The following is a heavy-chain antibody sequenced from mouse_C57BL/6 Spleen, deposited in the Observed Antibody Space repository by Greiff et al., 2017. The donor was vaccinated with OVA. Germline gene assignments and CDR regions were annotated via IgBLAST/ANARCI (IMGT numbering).Heavy chain of an antibody. J-gene: IGHJ1*03. Sequence: EVKVVESGGGLVKPGGSLKLSCAASGFTFSDYGMHWVRQAPEKGLEWVAYISSGSSTIYYADTVKGRFTISRDNAKSTLFLQMTSLRSEDTAMYYCARDGLNYYGGSYWYFDVWGTGTTVTVSS. CDR1: GFTFSDYG. D-gene: IGHD1-1*01. CDR3: ARDGLNYYGGSYWYFDV. CDR2: ISSGSSTI. V-gene: IGHV5-17*01.